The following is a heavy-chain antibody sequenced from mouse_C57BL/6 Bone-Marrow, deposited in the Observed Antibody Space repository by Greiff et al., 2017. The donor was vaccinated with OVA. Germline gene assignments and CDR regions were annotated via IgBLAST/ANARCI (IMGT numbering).Heavy chain of an antibody. D-gene: IGHD1-3*01. CDR2: IRSKSNNYAT. V-gene: IGHV10-1*01. J-gene: IGHJ3*01. CDR3: VRHGEWAWFAY. CDR1: GFSFNTYA. Sequence: EVQLVESGGGLVQPKGSLKLSCAASGFSFNTYAMNWVRQAPGKGLEWVARIRSKSNNYATYYADSVKDRFTISRDDSESMLYLQMNNLKTEDTAMYYCVRHGEWAWFAYWGQGTLVTVSA.